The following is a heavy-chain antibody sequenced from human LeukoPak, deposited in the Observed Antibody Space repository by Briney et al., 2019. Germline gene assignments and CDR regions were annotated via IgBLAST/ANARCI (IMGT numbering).Heavy chain of an antibody. CDR2: IGYDGSNK. V-gene: IGHV3-30*02. J-gene: IGHJ4*02. Sequence: PGGSLRLSCAASGFTFSSYGMHWVRQAPGKGLEWVAFIGYDGSNKYYADSVKGRFTISRDNAKNSLYLQMNSLRAEDTAVYYCARDSDYDINYWGQGTLVTVSS. CDR1: GFTFSSYG. D-gene: IGHD3-22*01. CDR3: ARDSDYDINY.